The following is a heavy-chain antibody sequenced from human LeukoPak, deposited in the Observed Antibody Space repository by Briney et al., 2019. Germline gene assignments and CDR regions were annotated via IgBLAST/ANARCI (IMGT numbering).Heavy chain of an antibody. CDR3: ARGNVAAGNAIDY. J-gene: IGHJ4*02. V-gene: IGHV4-34*01. CDR2: INHSGST. CDR1: GGSFSGYY. Sequence: PSETLSLTCAVYGGSFSGYYWSWIRQPPGKGLEWIGEINHSGSTNYNPSLKSRVTISVDTSKNQFSLKLSSVTAADTAVYYCARGNVAAGNAIDYWGRGTLVTVSS. D-gene: IGHD6-13*01.